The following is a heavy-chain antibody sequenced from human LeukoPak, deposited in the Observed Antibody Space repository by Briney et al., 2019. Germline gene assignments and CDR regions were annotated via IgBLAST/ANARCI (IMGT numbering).Heavy chain of an antibody. D-gene: IGHD3-10*01. CDR2: IYSGGNT. Sequence: GGSLRLFCAPSGLTVSIKYMRWVRQAPGKGLDWVSVIYSGGNTYYADSVKGRYNISRDTSKNTLSLQMNSLSAEDTAVYFCATWSGAGNYYSYYFAYWGQGTLVTVSS. CDR1: GLTVSIKY. CDR3: ATWSGAGNYYSYYFAY. J-gene: IGHJ4*02. V-gene: IGHV3-53*01.